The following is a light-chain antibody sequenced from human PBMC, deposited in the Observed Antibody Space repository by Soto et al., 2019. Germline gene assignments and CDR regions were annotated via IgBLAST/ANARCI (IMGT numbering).Light chain of an antibody. V-gene: IGKV3-11*01. CDR2: DAS. J-gene: IGKJ4*01. CDR3: QQRSNWPST. CDR1: QSVSSY. Sequence: EIVLTQSSATLSLSPGERATLSCRASQSVSSYLAWYQQKPGQAPRLLIYDASNRATGIPARFSGSGSGTDFTLTITSLEPEDFAVYYCQQRSNWPSTFGGGTKVDIK.